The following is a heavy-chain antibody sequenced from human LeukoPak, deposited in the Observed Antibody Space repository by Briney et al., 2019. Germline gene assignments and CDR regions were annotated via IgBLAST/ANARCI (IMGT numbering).Heavy chain of an antibody. D-gene: IGHD3-10*01. CDR2: IRSKAYGGTT. CDR1: GFTFGDYA. CDR3: TRDKSPYYYGSGSSNWFDP. J-gene: IGHJ5*02. Sequence: KTGGSLRLSCTASGFTFGDYAMSWFRQAPGKGLEWVGFIRSKAYGGTTEYAASVKGRFTISRDDSKSIAYLQMNSLKTEDTAVCYCTRDKSPYYYGSGSSNWFDPWGQGTLVTVSS. V-gene: IGHV3-49*05.